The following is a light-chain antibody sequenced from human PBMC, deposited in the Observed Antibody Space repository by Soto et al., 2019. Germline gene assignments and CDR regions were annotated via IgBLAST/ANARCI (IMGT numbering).Light chain of an antibody. J-gene: IGLJ1*01. CDR1: SSDVDGYNY. V-gene: IGLV2-11*01. Sequence: QSVLTQPRSVSGSPGQSVTISCTGTSSDVDGYNYVSWYQQHPGKAPKLMIYDVSERPSGVPDRFSGSKSGNTASLTISGLQAEDEADYYCCSYAGSDTSYVFGTGTKVTVL. CDR3: CSYAGSDTSYV. CDR2: DVS.